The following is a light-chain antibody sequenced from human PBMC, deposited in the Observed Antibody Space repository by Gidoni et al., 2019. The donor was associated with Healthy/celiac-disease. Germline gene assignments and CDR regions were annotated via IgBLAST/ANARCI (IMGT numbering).Light chain of an antibody. CDR3: QQYNNWPPGT. Sequence: EIVMTQSPATLSVSPGERATLSCRASQSVSSNLAWYQQKPGQAPRLLIYGASTRATGIPARFSGSGSGTEFTLLISSLQSEDFAVYYCQQYNNWPPGTFXQXTKLEIK. V-gene: IGKV3-15*01. J-gene: IGKJ2*02. CDR2: GAS. CDR1: QSVSSN.